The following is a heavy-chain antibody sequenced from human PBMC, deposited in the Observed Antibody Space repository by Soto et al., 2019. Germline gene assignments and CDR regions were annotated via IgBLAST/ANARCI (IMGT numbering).Heavy chain of an antibody. V-gene: IGHV2-5*02. CDR2: IYWDDDK. Sequence: SGPTLVKPTQTLTLTCTFSGFSLSTSGVGVGWIRQPPGKALEWLALIYWDDDKRYSPSLKSRLTITKDTSKNQVVLTMTNMDPVDTATYYCAHSGVLWFGEFSDAFDIWGQGTMVTVSS. J-gene: IGHJ3*02. CDR3: AHSGVLWFGEFSDAFDI. D-gene: IGHD3-10*01. CDR1: GFSLSTSGVG.